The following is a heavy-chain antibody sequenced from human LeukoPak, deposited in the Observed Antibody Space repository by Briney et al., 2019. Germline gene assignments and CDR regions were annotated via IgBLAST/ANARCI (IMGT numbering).Heavy chain of an antibody. J-gene: IGHJ4*02. CDR3: ARVVTTVTTSRDLLDY. V-gene: IGHV4-34*01. CDR1: GGSFSGYY. Sequence: SETLSLTCAVYGGSFSGYYWSWIRQPPGKGLEWIGEINHSGSTNYNPSLKSRVTISVDTSKNQFSLKLSSVTAADTAVYYCARVVTTVTTSRDLLDYWGQGTLVTVSS. CDR2: INHSGST. D-gene: IGHD4-17*01.